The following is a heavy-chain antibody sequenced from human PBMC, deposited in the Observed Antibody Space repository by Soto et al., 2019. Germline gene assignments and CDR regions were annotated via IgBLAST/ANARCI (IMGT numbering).Heavy chain of an antibody. CDR3: VRDGIALAGAFSLPAARFDY. D-gene: IGHD6-19*01. CDR2: IWYDGSNK. Sequence: QVQLVESGGGVVQPGRSLRLSCAASGFTFSSYAMHWVRQAPGKGLEWVAVIWYDGSNKYYADSVKGRFTISRDNSKNTLYLQMNSLRAEDTAVYYCVRDGIALAGAFSLPAARFDYWGQGTLVTVSS. V-gene: IGHV3-33*01. J-gene: IGHJ4*02. CDR1: GFTFSSYA.